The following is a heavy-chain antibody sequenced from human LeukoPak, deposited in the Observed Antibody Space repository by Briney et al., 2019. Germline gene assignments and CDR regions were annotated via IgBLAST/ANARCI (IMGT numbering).Heavy chain of an antibody. J-gene: IGHJ4*02. V-gene: IGHV6-1*01. D-gene: IGHD6-13*01. CDR3: ARAYPGYSSSWYYFDY. Sequence: SQTLSLTCAISGDSVSSNSAAWNWIRQSPSRGLEWLGRTYYRSKWYNDYAVSVKSRITINPDTSKNQFSLQLNSVTPEDTAVHYCARAYPGYSSSWYYFDYWGQGTLVTVSS. CDR2: TYYRSKWYN. CDR1: GDSVSSNSAA.